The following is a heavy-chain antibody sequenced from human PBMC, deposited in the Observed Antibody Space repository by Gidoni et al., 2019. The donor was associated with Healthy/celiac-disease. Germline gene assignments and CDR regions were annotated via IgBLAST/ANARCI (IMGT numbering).Heavy chain of an antibody. Sequence: QVQLVQSGAEVKKPGSSVKVSCKASGGTFSSYTISWVRQAPGQGLEWMGRIIPILGIANYAQKFQGRVTITADKSTSTAYMELSSLRSEDTAVYYCARVGGSWAREANWFDPWGQGTLVTVSS. CDR3: ARVGGSWAREANWFDP. J-gene: IGHJ5*02. V-gene: IGHV1-69*02. D-gene: IGHD2-15*01. CDR1: GGTFSSYT. CDR2: IIPILGIA.